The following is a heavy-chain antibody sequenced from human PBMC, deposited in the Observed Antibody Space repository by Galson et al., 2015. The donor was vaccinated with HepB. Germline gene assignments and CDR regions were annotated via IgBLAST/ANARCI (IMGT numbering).Heavy chain of an antibody. Sequence: SVKVSCKASGYSFTTYDINWVRQATGQGLEWMGWMSPDSGNTGYAQEFQGRVTMTRETSISTAYLELSSLTSEDTAVYYCAIQYDYWGQGTLVTVSS. CDR1: GYSFTTYD. CDR2: MSPDSGNT. CDR3: AIQYDY. J-gene: IGHJ4*02. V-gene: IGHV1-8*01.